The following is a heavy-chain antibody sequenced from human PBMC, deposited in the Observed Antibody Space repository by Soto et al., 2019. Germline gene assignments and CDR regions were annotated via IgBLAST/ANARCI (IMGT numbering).Heavy chain of an antibody. CDR3: ARDYYFDY. CDR1: GGSISSYY. V-gene: IGHV4-59*01. Sequence: PSETLSLTCTVSGGSISSYYWSWIRQPPGKELERIGYIYYSGSTNYNPSHKSRDTISVDTSENQFSLKLSSVTAADTAIYYCARDYYFDYWGQGTLVTVPQ. CDR2: IYYSGST. J-gene: IGHJ4*02.